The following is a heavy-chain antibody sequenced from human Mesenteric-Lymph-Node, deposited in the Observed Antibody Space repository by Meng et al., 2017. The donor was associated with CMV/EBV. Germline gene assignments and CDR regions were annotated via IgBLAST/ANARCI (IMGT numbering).Heavy chain of an antibody. CDR1: GYTFTDYY. CDR3: ARDAYYDSNYYYGMDV. Sequence: ASVKVSCKTSGYTFTDYYIHWVRQAPGQGLEWMGWINPTLGGTSYAQKFQGRVTLTRDTSISTAYMELTRLRSDDTAVYYCARDAYYDSNYYYGMDVWGQGTTVTVSS. D-gene: IGHD3-22*01. J-gene: IGHJ6*02. CDR2: INPTLGGT. V-gene: IGHV1-2*02.